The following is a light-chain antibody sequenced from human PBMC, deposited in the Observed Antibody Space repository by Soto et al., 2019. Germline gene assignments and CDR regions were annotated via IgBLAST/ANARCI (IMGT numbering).Light chain of an antibody. J-gene: IGKJ5*01. Sequence: DNQMPRSPASLSAAVGDRVAISGRASQIIHTWLAWYQQKPGKAPKLLIYAASTLQSGVPSSFSGSGSGTEFTLTISSLQPEDFATYYCQQLNSYPITFGQGTRLEIK. CDR3: QQLNSYPIT. CDR2: AAS. V-gene: IGKV1-9*01. CDR1: QIIHTW.